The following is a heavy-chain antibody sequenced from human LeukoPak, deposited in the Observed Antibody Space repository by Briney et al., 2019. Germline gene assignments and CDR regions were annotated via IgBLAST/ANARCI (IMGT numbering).Heavy chain of an antibody. Sequence: PGGSLRLSCAASGFIFSSNSMNWVRQAPGKGLEWVSSISSSSSYIHYADSVKGRFTISRAIAKNSLSLQMNSLRAEDTAVYYCARGEESSSSTRCSIVYWGQGTLVTVSS. D-gene: IGHD2-2*01. CDR1: GFIFSSNS. J-gene: IGHJ4*02. CDR3: ARGEESSSSTRCSIVY. CDR2: ISSSSSYI. V-gene: IGHV3-21*01.